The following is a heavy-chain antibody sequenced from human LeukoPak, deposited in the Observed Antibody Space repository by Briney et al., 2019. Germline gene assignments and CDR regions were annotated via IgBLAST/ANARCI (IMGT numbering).Heavy chain of an antibody. J-gene: IGHJ4*02. CDR3: ARDTVGQWLVSYYYDY. V-gene: IGHV3-30-3*01. CDR1: GFTFSSYA. CDR2: ISYDGSNK. Sequence: PGGSLRLSCAASGFTFSSYAMHWVRQAPGKGLEWVAVISYDGSNKYYADSVKGRFTISRDNSKNTLYLQMNSLRAEDTAVYYCARDTVGQWLVSYYYDYWGQGTLVTVSS. D-gene: IGHD6-19*01.